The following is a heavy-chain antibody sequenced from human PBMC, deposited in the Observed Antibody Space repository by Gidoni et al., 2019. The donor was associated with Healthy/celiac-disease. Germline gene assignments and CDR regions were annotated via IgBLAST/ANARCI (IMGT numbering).Heavy chain of an antibody. CDR3: AKNSSIVGATIGHDAFDI. V-gene: IGHV4-39*01. Sequence: QLQLQESGPGLVKPSETLSLTCTVSGGSISSISYYWGWIRQPPGKGLEWIGSIYYSGSTYYNPSLKSRVTISVDTSKNQFSLKLSSVTAAETAVYYCAKNSSIVGATIGHDAFDIWGQGTMVTVSS. J-gene: IGHJ3*02. CDR2: IYYSGST. D-gene: IGHD1-26*01. CDR1: GGSISSISYY.